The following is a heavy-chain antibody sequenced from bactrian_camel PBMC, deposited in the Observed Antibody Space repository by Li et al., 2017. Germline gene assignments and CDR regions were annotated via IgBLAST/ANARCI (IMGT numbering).Heavy chain of an antibody. CDR2: IDTYADT. CDR1: GSTYRRNC. CDR3: AAGWWSGRMLAEGRYPY. Sequence: HVQLVESGGGSVQAGGSLRLSCAAIGSTYRRNCMAWFRQVPGEEGERVASIDTYADTQYASSVKGRFTISQDNRKNTVFLQMNSLKPEDTAKYYCAAGWWSGRMLAEGRYPYWGHGTQVTVS. V-gene: IGHV3S53*01. J-gene: IGHJ4*01. D-gene: IGHD7*01.